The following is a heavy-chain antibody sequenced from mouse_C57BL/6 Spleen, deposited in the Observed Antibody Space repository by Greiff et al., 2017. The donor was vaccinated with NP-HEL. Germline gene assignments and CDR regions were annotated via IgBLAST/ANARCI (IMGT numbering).Heavy chain of an antibody. J-gene: IGHJ3*02. CDR3: TTDGY. CDR1: GFNIKDDY. Sequence: EVKLMESGAELVRPGASVKLSCTASGFNIKDDYMHWVKQRPEQGLEWIGWIDPENGDTEYASKFQGKATITADTSSNTAYLQLSSLTSEDTAVYYCTTDGYYGQGTLVTVSA. CDR2: IDPENGDT. V-gene: IGHV14-4*01.